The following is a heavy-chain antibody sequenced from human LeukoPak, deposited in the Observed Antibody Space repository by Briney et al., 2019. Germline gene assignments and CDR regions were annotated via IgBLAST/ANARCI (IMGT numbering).Heavy chain of an antibody. V-gene: IGHV3-48*02. J-gene: IGHJ4*02. D-gene: IGHD6-6*01. CDR1: GFTFSSYS. Sequence: GGSLRLSCAASGFTFSSYSMKWVRQTPGKGLEWVSYISTSSSTIDYADSVKGRFSISRDNAKNSLSLQMDSLRDEDTGVYYCARENRIAAPFDYWGQGTLVTVSS. CDR2: ISTSSSTI. CDR3: ARENRIAAPFDY.